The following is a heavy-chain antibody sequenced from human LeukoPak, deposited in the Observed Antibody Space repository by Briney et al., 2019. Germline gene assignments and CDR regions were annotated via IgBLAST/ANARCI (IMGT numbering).Heavy chain of an antibody. CDR1: GGSFSGYY. CDR3: AIQSPDYYDSSGYYLSY. D-gene: IGHD3-22*01. V-gene: IGHV4-34*01. CDR2: INHSGST. J-gene: IGHJ4*02. Sequence: PSETLSLTCAVYGGSFSGYYWSWIRQPPGKGLEWIGEINHSGSTNYNPSLKSRVTISVDTSKNQFSLKLSSVTAADTAVYYCAIQSPDYYDSSGYYLSYWGQGTLVTVSS.